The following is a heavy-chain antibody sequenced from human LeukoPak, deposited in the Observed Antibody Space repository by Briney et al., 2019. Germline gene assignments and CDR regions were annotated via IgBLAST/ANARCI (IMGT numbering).Heavy chain of an antibody. CDR3: ARGRFSGYGAD. V-gene: IGHV1-2*02. CDR2: INPNSGGT. Sequence: ASVKVSCKASGYTFTSYGISWVRQAPGQGLEWMGWINPNSGGTNFAQKFQGRVTMTRDTSISTAYMELSSLTSDDPAVYYCARGRFSGYGADWGQGTLVNVSS. CDR1: GYTFTSYG. D-gene: IGHD5-12*01. J-gene: IGHJ4*02.